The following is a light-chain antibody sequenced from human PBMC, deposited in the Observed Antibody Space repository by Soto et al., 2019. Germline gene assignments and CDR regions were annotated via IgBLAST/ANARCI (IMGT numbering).Light chain of an antibody. CDR3: QHYNSYSPT. V-gene: IGKV1-9*01. Sequence: IQLTQSPSSLSASVGDRVTITCRASQGISSFLAWYQHKPGKVPKLLIYGASILQSGVPSRFSGSGSETDFTLTISSLQPDDFATYYCQHYNSYSPTFGGGTRVEIK. CDR1: QGISSF. J-gene: IGKJ4*01. CDR2: GAS.